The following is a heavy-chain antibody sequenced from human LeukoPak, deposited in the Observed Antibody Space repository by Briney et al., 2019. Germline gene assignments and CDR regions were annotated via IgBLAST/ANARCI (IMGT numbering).Heavy chain of an antibody. CDR1: GFIFSSFE. V-gene: IGHV3-48*03. D-gene: IGHD3-10*01. Sequence: PGGSLRLSCAASGFIFSSFEMNWVRQAPGKGLEWVSSISGSGGAVYYADSVKGRFTVSRDNAKNSLYLQMITLTAEDTAIYYCTRNGGGLDYWGQGTPVTVSS. J-gene: IGHJ4*02. CDR2: ISGSGGAV. CDR3: TRNGGGLDY.